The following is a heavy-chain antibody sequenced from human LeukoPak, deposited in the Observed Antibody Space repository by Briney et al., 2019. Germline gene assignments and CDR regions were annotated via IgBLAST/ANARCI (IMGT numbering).Heavy chain of an antibody. D-gene: IGHD6-19*01. CDR3: AKDSSGWATDY. V-gene: IGHV3-30*02. CDR1: GFTFRNYN. Sequence: GGSLRLSCAASGFTFRNYNMHWVRQPPGKGLEWVAFIRNDGGNKNYADSVKGRFTISRDNSKNTLYLQMDSLRAEDMAVYYCAKDSSGWATDYWVPGTLVTVSS. J-gene: IGHJ4*02. CDR2: IRNDGGNK.